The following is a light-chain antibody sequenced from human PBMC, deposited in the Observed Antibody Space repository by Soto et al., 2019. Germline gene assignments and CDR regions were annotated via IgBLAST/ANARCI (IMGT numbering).Light chain of an antibody. CDR1: QSISTY. CDR2: AAS. Sequence: IQMTQSQAAVSASVGNRVTITFRASQSISTYLNWYQQKPGKAPKLLIYAASSLQSGVPSRFSGSGSGTDFTLTISSLQPEDFATYYCQQSYSTLSITFGQGTRLAIK. J-gene: IGKJ5*01. CDR3: QQSYSTLSIT. V-gene: IGKV1-39*01.